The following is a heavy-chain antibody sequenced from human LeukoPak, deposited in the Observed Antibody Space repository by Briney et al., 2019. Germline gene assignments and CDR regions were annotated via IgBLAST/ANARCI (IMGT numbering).Heavy chain of an antibody. CDR3: ARGVSSSPFDY. V-gene: IGHV4-34*01. J-gene: IGHJ4*02. D-gene: IGHD6-13*01. Sequence: SETLSLTCAVYGGSFSGYYWSWIRQPPGKGLEWIGEINHSGSTNYNPSLKSRVTISVDTSKNQFSLKLSSVTAADTAVHYCARGVSSSPFDYWGQGTLVTVSS. CDR2: INHSGST. CDR1: GGSFSGYY.